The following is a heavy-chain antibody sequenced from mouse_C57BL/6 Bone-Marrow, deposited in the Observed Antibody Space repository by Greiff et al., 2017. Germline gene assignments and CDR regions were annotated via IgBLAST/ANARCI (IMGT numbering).Heavy chain of an antibody. CDR3: TRPARAPHYFDY. Sequence: LQQPGSELVRPGASVKLSCKASGYTFTSYWMHWVKQRPGQGLEWIGHIYPGSGSTNYDEKFKSKATLTVDTSSSTAYMQLSSLTSEDSAVYYCTRPARAPHYFDYWGQGTTLTVPS. V-gene: IGHV1S22*01. D-gene: IGHD3-1*01. J-gene: IGHJ2*01. CDR1: GYTFTSYW. CDR2: IYPGSGST.